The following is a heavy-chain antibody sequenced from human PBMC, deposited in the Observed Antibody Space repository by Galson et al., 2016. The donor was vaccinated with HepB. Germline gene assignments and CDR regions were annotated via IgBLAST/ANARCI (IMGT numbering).Heavy chain of an antibody. CDR2: IYWTDDK. J-gene: IGHJ4*02. Sequence: PALVKPTQTLTLTCTFSGFSLGTSGVGVGWIRQPPGKALEWLALIYWTDDKRYSPSLKSRRTIPKDNSKDQVVLTVTNRDPVDTATYYCAHRPSYSSGLTPLFDYWGQGTLVTVSS. CDR3: AHRPSYSSGLTPLFDY. D-gene: IGHD6-19*01. CDR1: GFSLGTSGVG. V-gene: IGHV2-5*01.